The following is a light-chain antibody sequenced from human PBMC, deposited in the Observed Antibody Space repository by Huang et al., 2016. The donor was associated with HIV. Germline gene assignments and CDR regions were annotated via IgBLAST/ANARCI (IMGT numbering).Light chain of an antibody. V-gene: IGKV2-28*01. Sequence: DIVMVQSPASLSVTPGEAASIACRSSQSLLHSNGHNYLDWYWQKPGQSPQLLIYLGSTRTSGVPGRCSGGGSGTDFTLRINRVEAGDVGVYYCMQGVQTWTFGQGTKVEI. CDR2: LGS. CDR3: MQGVQTWT. CDR1: QSLLHSNGHNY. J-gene: IGKJ1*01.